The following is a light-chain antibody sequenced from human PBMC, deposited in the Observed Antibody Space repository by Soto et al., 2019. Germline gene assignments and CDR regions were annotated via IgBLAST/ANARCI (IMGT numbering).Light chain of an antibody. CDR3: QRYNTWHS. Sequence: EILMTHSPATLSVSPGDRATLSCRASQSVNSNLAWYKQKPGQAARLLIYAASTWATGIPARFSGSGSGTDFTLTIRRLQSEDFAVYYSQRYNTWHSFGPGTRGDTK. CDR2: AAS. J-gene: IGKJ3*01. V-gene: IGKV3-15*01. CDR1: QSVNSN.